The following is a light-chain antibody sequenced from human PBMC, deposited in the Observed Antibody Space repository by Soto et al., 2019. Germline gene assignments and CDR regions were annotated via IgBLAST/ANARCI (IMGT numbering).Light chain of an antibody. V-gene: IGKV1-39*01. J-gene: IGKJ4*01. CDR3: QQLNGYPLT. Sequence: DIQMTQIPSSLSASVGDRVTVTCRTSQTSATFINWYQQKPGAAPRLLIYEATNLQSGVPSRFSGSGSGTDFTLTINSLQPEDSATYYCQQLNGYPLTFGGGTKVDIK. CDR1: QTSATF. CDR2: EAT.